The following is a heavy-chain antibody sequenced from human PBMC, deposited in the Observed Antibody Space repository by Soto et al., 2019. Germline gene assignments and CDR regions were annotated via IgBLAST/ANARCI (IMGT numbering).Heavy chain of an antibody. J-gene: IGHJ3*02. Sequence: QVQLVQSGGGLVRPGGSLRLSCAASGFNFSDYYMSWIRQAPGKGLEWISYITSGGDYTAYGDSVKGRFSISRDNTKNSLYLRLNSLRAEDTAIYYCARDGSGESENFDIWGQGTMVTVSS. CDR2: ITSGGDYT. D-gene: IGHD3-22*01. CDR1: GFNFSDYY. V-gene: IGHV3-11*05. CDR3: ARDGSGESENFDI.